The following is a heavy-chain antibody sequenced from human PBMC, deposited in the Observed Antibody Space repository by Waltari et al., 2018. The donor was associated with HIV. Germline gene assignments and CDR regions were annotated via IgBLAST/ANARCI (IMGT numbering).Heavy chain of an antibody. CDR2: SSYSGVYM. D-gene: IGHD3-10*01. Sequence: QVHLVESGGGVVQPGRSLRLSCAASRFTFSNYAIHWVRQAPGKGLEWVAVSSYSGVYMGYGDSVKGRFTIARDNSKDTVYLQMNSLRAEDTALYYCARDRVLRSYFYHYGMDVWGPGTTVIVSS. J-gene: IGHJ6*02. CDR3: ARDRVLRSYFYHYGMDV. V-gene: IGHV3-30*01. CDR1: RFTFSNYA.